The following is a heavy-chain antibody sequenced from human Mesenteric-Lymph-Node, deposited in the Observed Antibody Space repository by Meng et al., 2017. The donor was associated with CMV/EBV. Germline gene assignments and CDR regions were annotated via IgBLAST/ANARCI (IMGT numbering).Heavy chain of an antibody. CDR1: GGSFSGDY. CDR3: ARGQSSKFRSSTSCYGY. V-gene: IGHV4-34*01. J-gene: IGHJ4*02. CDR2: INHSGST. Sequence: GGSFSGDYWSWIRQPPGKGLEWIGEINHSGSTNYNPSLKSRVTISVDTSKNQFSLKLSSVTAADTAVYYCARGQSSKFRSSTSCYGYWGQGTLVTVSS. D-gene: IGHD2-2*01.